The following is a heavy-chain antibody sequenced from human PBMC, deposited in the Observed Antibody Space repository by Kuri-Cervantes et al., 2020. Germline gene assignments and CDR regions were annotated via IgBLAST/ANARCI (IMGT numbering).Heavy chain of an antibody. V-gene: IGHV1-69*05. CDR3: ARVPHPPILRFLEWLLYLDY. CDR2: IIPIFGTA. CDR1: GGTFSSYA. J-gene: IGHJ4*02. Sequence: SVKVSCKASGGTFSSYAISWVRQAPGQGLEWMGGIIPIFGTANYAQKLQGRVTTTTDTSTSTAYMELRSLRSDDTAVYYCARVPHPPILRFLEWLLYLDYWGQGTLVTVSS. D-gene: IGHD3-3*01.